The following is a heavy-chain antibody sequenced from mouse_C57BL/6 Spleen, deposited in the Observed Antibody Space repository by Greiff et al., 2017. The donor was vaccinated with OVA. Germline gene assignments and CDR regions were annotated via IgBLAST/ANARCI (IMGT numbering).Heavy chain of an antibody. Sequence: EVQGVESGGGLVQPGGSLSLSCAASGFTFTDYYMSWVRQPPGKALEWLGFIRNKANGYTTEYSASVKGRFTISRDNSQSILYLQMNALRAEDSATYYCARYWTTGDAMDYWGQGTSVTVSS. D-gene: IGHD1-1*01. CDR3: ARYWTTGDAMDY. J-gene: IGHJ4*01. V-gene: IGHV7-3*01. CDR2: IRNKANGYTT. CDR1: GFTFTDYY.